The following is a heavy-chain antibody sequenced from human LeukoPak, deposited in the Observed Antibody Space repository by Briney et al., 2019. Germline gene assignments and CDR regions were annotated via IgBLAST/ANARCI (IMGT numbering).Heavy chain of an antibody. J-gene: IGHJ4*02. CDR2: ISSTGSAT. V-gene: IGHV3-23*01. CDR3: AKNYGSGTYYNYLDY. CDR1: GFTFSSFA. D-gene: IGHD3-10*01. Sequence: GGSLRLSCAASGFTFSSFAMSWVRRVPGKGLEWVSTISSTGSATFYADSVRGRFTISRDNSENTLYLQINSLGTEDTAVFYCAKNYGSGTYYNYLDYWGLGTLVTVSS.